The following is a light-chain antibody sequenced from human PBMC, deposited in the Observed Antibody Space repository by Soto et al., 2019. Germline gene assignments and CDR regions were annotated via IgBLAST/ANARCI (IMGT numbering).Light chain of an antibody. CDR2: AAS. CDR1: QTISTY. CDR3: QKSSSIPYT. Sequence: DLQMTQSPSSLSASVGDRVTITCRASQTISTYLNWYQQNPGKAPKLLIYAASNLQNGVPSRFIGSGSRTDFTLTISSLQPEDFATYYCQKSSSIPYTFGQGTKLEIK. J-gene: IGKJ2*01. V-gene: IGKV1-39*01.